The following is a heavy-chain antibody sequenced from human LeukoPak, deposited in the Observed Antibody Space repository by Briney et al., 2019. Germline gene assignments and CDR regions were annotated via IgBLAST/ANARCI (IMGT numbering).Heavy chain of an antibody. CDR2: ISSSSSYI. CDR1: GFTFSSYS. CDR3: ARDGGITIFGVVDRDYYYYMDV. J-gene: IGHJ6*03. V-gene: IGHV3-21*01. D-gene: IGHD3-3*01. Sequence: GGSLRLSCAASGFTFSSYSMNWVRQAPGKGLEWVSFISSSSSYIYYADSVKGRFTISGDNAKNSLYLQMNSLRAEDTAVYYCARDGGITIFGVVDRDYYYYMDVWGKGTTVTVSS.